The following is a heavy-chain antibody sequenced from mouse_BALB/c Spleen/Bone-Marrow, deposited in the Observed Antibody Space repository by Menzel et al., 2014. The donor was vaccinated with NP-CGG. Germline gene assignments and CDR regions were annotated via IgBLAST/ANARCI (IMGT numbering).Heavy chain of an antibody. J-gene: IGHJ4*01. CDR1: GFNIKDTY. Sequence: EVQLQQSGAELVKPGASVKLSCTASGFNIKDTYMHWVKQRPEQGLEWIGRIGPANGNTKYDPKFQGKATITADTSSNTAYLQLSSLTSEDTAVYYCATLTTVVDAMDYWGQGTSITVSS. V-gene: IGHV14-3*02. CDR3: ATLTTVVDAMDY. D-gene: IGHD1-1*01. CDR2: IGPANGNT.